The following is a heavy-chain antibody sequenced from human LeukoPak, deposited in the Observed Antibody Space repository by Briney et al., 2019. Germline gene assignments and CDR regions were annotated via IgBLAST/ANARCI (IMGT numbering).Heavy chain of an antibody. Sequence: ASVKVSCKASGYTFTSYYMHWVRQAPGQGLEWMGIINPSGGSTSYAQKFQGRVTMTRDMSTSTVYMELSSLRSEDTAVYYCARDYVSSWDDYYFDYWGQGTLVTVSS. CDR1: GYTFTSYY. V-gene: IGHV1-46*01. J-gene: IGHJ4*02. CDR2: INPSGGST. CDR3: ARDYVSSWDDYYFDY. D-gene: IGHD6-13*01.